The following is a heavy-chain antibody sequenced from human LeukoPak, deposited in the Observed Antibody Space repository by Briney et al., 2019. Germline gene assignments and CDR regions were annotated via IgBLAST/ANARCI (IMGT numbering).Heavy chain of an antibody. J-gene: IGHJ4*02. V-gene: IGHV3-23*01. D-gene: IGHD3-22*01. CDR3: AKDGESSGYYYGEVDY. CDR1: GFTFSSYA. CDR2: ISGSGGST. Sequence: GGSLRLSCAASGFTFSSYAMSWVRPAPGKGLEWVSAISGSGGSTYYADSVKGRFTISRDNSKNTLYLQMNSLRAEDTAVYYCAKDGESSGYYYGEVDYWGQGTLVTVSS.